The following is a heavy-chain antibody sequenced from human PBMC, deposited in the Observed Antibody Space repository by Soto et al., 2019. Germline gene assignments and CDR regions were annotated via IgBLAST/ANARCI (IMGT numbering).Heavy chain of an antibody. CDR3: AKGVWLVEPYLGEFDY. Sequence: QVQLVESGGGVVQPGRSLRLSCAASGFTFSSYGMHWVRQAPGKGLEWVAVISYDGSNKYYADSVKGRFTISRDNSKNTLYLQMNSLRAEDTAVYYCAKGVWLVEPYLGEFDYWGQGTLVTVSS. CDR1: GFTFSSYG. J-gene: IGHJ4*02. CDR2: ISYDGSNK. V-gene: IGHV3-30*18. D-gene: IGHD5-18*01.